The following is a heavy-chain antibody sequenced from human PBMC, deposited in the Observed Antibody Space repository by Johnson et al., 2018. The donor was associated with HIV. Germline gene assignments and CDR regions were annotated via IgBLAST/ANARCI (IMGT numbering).Heavy chain of an antibody. CDR3: AKESKWESRTPHAFDM. D-gene: IGHD1-26*01. CDR1: EFTFSTYG. Sequence: VHLVESGGGVVQPGRSLRLSCAASEFTFSTYGMHWVRQAPGKGLEYVSGVSSNGGKTYYANSVKGRFTVSRDNSKNTLYLQMKSLRPEDTAVYYCAKESKWESRTPHAFDMWGQGTMVTVSS. J-gene: IGHJ3*02. V-gene: IGHV3-64*01. CDR2: VSSNGGKT.